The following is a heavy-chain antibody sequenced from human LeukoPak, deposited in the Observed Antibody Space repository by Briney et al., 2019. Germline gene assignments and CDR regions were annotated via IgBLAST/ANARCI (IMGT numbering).Heavy chain of an antibody. CDR2: ISGSGGST. Sequence: GGSLRLSCAASGFTFSSYAMSWVRQAPGKGVEWVSAISGSGGSTYYADSVKGRFTISRDNSKNTLYLQMNSLRAEDTAVYYCATHGGNSQVDYWGQGTLVTVSS. CDR1: GFTFSSYA. J-gene: IGHJ4*02. V-gene: IGHV3-23*01. D-gene: IGHD2-21*02. CDR3: ATHGGNSQVDY.